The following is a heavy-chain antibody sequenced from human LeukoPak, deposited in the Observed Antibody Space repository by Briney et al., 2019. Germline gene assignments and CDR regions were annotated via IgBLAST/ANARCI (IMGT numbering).Heavy chain of an antibody. CDR3: ARGRSSGWYEGGAFDI. J-gene: IGHJ3*02. CDR2: IYTSGST. Sequence: SETLSLTCTVSGGSISSYYWSWTRQPAGKGLEWIGRIYTSGSTNYNPSLKSRVTMSVDTSKNQFSLKLSSVTAADTAVYYCARGRSSGWYEGGAFDIWGQGTMVTVSS. V-gene: IGHV4-4*07. D-gene: IGHD6-19*01. CDR1: GGSISSYY.